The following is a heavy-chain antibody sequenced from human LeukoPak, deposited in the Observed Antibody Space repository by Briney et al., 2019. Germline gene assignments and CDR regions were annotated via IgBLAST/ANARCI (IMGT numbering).Heavy chain of an antibody. V-gene: IGHV3-23*01. D-gene: IGHD3-22*01. CDR2: ISGIGGST. Sequence: GRSLRLSCAAAGFTLSSDAISWVRQAPGKWLEWVSAISGIGGSTYYGSSGKDRFSTYRDNYKNTLYLQMNSLRAEDTAVYYCAKVGYYYDSSRYPPDFDYWGQGTLVTVSS. CDR3: AKVGYYYDSSRYPPDFDY. J-gene: IGHJ4*02. CDR1: GFTLSSDA.